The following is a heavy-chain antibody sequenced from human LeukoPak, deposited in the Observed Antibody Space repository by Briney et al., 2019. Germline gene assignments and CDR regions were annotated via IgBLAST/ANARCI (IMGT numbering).Heavy chain of an antibody. V-gene: IGHV3-15*07. CDR2: VKNRGDGMAT. CDR3: TTEYFGGFEY. CDR1: TFTKAW. J-gene: IGHJ4*02. Sequence: PGGSLRLSCVLSTFTKAWMNWVRQAPGEGLEWVGRVKNRGDGMATDYAAPVEGRFIISRDDSKKTVYLQMDSLKTEDTAVYFCTTEYFGGFEYWGQGTLVTVSS. D-gene: IGHD3-16*01.